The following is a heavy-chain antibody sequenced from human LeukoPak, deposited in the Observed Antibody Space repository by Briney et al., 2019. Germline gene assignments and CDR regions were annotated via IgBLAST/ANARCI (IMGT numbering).Heavy chain of an antibody. Sequence: GASVKVSCRASGFTLTDFYIHRVRQAPGQGLEWMGWINPNSGSTSFARKFQGRVTMTRGTSISTAYMELSRLRSDDTAVYYCARTTGGYCTSTNCLFNYWGQGTLVTVSS. V-gene: IGHV1-2*02. CDR1: GFTLTDFY. J-gene: IGHJ4*02. D-gene: IGHD2-2*01. CDR2: INPNSGST. CDR3: ARTTGGYCTSTNCLFNY.